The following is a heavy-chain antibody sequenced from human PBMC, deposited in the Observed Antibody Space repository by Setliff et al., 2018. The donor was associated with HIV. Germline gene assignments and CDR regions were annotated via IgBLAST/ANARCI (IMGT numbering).Heavy chain of an antibody. CDR2: IDPKSGNT. Sequence: ASVKVSCKTAEYTSASYVINWVRQAAGQGLEWMGWIDPKSGNTGYAQEFQGRVTMTRNTSISTAYMELISLTSDDTAIYFCARGLRAYLGYWGQGTQVTVSS. J-gene: IGHJ4*02. CDR3: ARGLRAYLGY. CDR1: EYTSASYV. V-gene: IGHV1-8*01. D-gene: IGHD1-26*01.